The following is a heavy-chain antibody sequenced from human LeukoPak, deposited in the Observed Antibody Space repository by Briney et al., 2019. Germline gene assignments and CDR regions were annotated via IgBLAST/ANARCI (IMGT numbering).Heavy chain of an antibody. D-gene: IGHD3-3*01. CDR1: RFTFSSYG. J-gene: IGHJ6*03. CDR3: AKVDYDFWSGYSGYYYYYMDV. CDR2: IPYDGNNK. Sequence: GGSLRLSCAASRFTFSSYGMHWVRQAPGKGLEWVAFIPYDGNNKYYADSVKGRFTISRDNSKNTLYLQMNSLRAEDTAVYYCAKVDYDFWSGYSGYYYYYMDVWGKGTTVTVSS. V-gene: IGHV3-30*02.